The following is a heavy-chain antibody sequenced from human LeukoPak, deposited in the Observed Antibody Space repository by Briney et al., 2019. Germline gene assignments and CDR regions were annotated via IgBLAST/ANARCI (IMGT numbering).Heavy chain of an antibody. V-gene: IGHV3-30*18. Sequence: GRSLRLSCAASGFTFSVVGMHWVRQAPGKGLEWVAVMSYGGSNKYYADSVKGRFTISRDNSKNTLYLQMNSLRAEDTAVYYCAKDLGEGLIYFGMDVWGQGTTVTVSS. J-gene: IGHJ6*02. D-gene: IGHD3-16*01. CDR2: MSYGGSNK. CDR1: GFTFSVVG. CDR3: AKDLGEGLIYFGMDV.